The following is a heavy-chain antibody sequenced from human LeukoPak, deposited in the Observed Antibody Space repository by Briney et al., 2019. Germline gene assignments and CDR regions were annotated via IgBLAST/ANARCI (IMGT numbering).Heavy chain of an antibody. D-gene: IGHD2-2*01. V-gene: IGHV3-20*04. CDR2: INWSGGST. CDR3: AKDAGSTGEFDY. Sequence: PGGSLRLSCTASGFAFDEHGMSWVRQVPGKGLEWVSGINWSGGSTGYADPLRGRFTISRDNSKNTLYLQMNSLRAEDTAVYYCAKDAGSTGEFDYWGQGTLVTVSS. J-gene: IGHJ4*02. CDR1: GFAFDEHG.